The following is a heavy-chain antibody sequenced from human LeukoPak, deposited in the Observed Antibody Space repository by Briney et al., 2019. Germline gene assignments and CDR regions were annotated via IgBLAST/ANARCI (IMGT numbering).Heavy chain of an antibody. J-gene: IGHJ3*02. D-gene: IGHD3-22*01. CDR2: IIPIFGTA. Sequence: SVKVSCKASGGTFSSYAISWVRQAPGQGLEWMGGIIPIFGTANYAQKLQGRVTITTDESTSTAYMELSSLRSEDTAVYYCARVYYYDSSGSFDAFDIWGQGQWSPSLQ. V-gene: IGHV1-69*05. CDR1: GGTFSSYA. CDR3: ARVYYYDSSGSFDAFDI.